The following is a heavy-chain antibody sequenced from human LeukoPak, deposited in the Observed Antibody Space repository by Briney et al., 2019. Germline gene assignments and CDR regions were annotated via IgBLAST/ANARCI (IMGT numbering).Heavy chain of an antibody. D-gene: IGHD2-15*01. J-gene: IGHJ4*02. CDR2: INTNTGNP. CDR3: ARDLGYCGGDNCYSTTFDY. Sequence: ASVKVSCKASGYTFTNYAMNWVRQAPGQGLEWMGWINTNTGNPTYAQGFTGRFVFSLDTSASTAYLQISSLKAEDTAVYYCARDLGYCGGDNCYSTTFDYWGQGTLVTVSS. V-gene: IGHV7-4-1*02. CDR1: GYTFTNYA.